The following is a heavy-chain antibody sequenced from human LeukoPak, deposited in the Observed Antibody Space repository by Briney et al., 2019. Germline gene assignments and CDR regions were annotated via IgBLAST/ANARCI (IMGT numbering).Heavy chain of an antibody. CDR1: GFTFGDYA. D-gene: IGHD3-22*01. CDR3: AKGGYYDSSGYPEYFQH. J-gene: IGHJ1*01. Sequence: PGGSLRLSCAASGFTFGDYAMHWVRQAPGKGLEWVSGISRNSGSIGYADSVKGRFTISRDNAKNSLYLQMNSLRAEDTALYYCAKGGYYDSSGYPEYFQHWGQGTLVTVSS. CDR2: ISRNSGSI. V-gene: IGHV3-9*01.